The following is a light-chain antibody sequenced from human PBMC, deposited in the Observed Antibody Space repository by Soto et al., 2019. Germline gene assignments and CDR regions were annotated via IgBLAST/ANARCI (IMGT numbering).Light chain of an antibody. CDR1: QSVSSRY. J-gene: IGKJ1*01. V-gene: IGKV3-20*01. CDR3: QQYGSSRT. CDR2: GAS. Sequence: EIVLTQSPGTLSLSPGERATLSCRASQSVSSRYFAWYQQKPGQPPRLLIYGASSRAAGIPDRFSGSGSGTVFTLTISRLEHEYVAVYYCQQYGSSRTFGQGTKVEIK.